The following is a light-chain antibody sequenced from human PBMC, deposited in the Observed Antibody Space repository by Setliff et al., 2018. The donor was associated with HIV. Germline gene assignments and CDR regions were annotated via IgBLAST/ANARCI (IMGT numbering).Light chain of an antibody. CDR2: DVG. Sequence: QSALTQPASVSGSPGQSIAISCTGTGSDVGIYNLVSWYQHHPGKAPKLIIYDVGNRPSGVSNRFSGSKSGNTASLTISGLQAEDEADYYCSSYTTISTYVFGTGTKVTVL. CDR3: SSYTTISTYV. J-gene: IGLJ1*01. V-gene: IGLV2-14*02. CDR1: GSDVGIYNL.